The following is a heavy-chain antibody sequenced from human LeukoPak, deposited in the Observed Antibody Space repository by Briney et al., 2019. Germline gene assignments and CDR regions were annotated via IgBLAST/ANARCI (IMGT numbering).Heavy chain of an antibody. V-gene: IGHV3-48*01. CDR2: ISIISSTI. CDR1: GFTFSSYI. D-gene: IGHD6-19*01. CDR3: ARDAASSGWYVAGGFDY. J-gene: IGHJ4*02. Sequence: GGSLRLSCAASGFTFSSYIMNWVRQAPGKGLDGVSYISIISSTIYYADSVNGRFTISRDNAKNSLYLQMNSLRAEDTAVYYCARDAASSGWYVAGGFDYWGQGTLVTVSS.